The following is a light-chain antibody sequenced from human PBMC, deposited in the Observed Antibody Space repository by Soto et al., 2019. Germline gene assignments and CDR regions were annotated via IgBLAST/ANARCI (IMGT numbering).Light chain of an antibody. Sequence: QSALTQPRSVSGSPGQSVTISCTGTSSDVGSYNYVSWYQQHPGKAPKVVIYDVTQRPSGVPDRFSASKSGITASLTISGLQAEDEADYYCCSYAAGDSFKFGGGTKLTVL. V-gene: IGLV2-11*01. CDR2: DVT. CDR1: SSDVGSYNY. J-gene: IGLJ2*01. CDR3: CSYAAGDSFK.